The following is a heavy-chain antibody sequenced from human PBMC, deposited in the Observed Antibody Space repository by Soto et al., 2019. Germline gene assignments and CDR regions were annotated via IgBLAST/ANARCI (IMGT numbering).Heavy chain of an antibody. CDR3: ARHYGDSY. D-gene: IGHD4-17*01. CDR2: ISSTGNT. J-gene: IGHJ4*02. Sequence: QVHLQESGPGLVKPSETLSLTCTVSGGSISSYYWSWIRQPPGKGLEWIGCISSTGNTNYNPSVKSRVTLSVHTPTNPSSQNLSSVTAADTTVYHCARHYGDSYWGQGILVTVSS. V-gene: IGHV4-59*08. CDR1: GGSISSYY.